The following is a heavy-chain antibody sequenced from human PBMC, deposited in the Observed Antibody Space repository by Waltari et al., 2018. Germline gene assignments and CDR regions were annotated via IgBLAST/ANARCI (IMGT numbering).Heavy chain of an antibody. Sequence: EVQLVESGGGLVQPGGSLTLSGGASGLPFSRYWMSWVRQTPGKGLEWVANINYDGSQKYYADSVKGRFTISRDNAKNALYLQMNSLRVEDTAVYYCAKSRGFEYWGQGTLITVSS. J-gene: IGHJ4*02. D-gene: IGHD2-2*01. CDR2: INYDGSQK. CDR3: AKSRGFEY. CDR1: GLPFSRYW. V-gene: IGHV3-7*01.